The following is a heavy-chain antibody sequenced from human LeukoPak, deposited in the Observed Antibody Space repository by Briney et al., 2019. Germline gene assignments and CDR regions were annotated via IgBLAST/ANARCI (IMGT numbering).Heavy chain of an antibody. CDR2: TSGGGGNT. D-gene: IGHD3-9*01. CDR3: AKDRYVGSCIVGYFDC. V-gene: IGHV3-23*01. CDR1: RFTFSSYA. J-gene: IGHJ6*03. Sequence: GGALSLSCAASRFTFSSYAMSWLPQAPGNGMEWVSTTSGGGGNTYYADSVKGRFTISRDNSKNTLYLQMNSLRAEDTAVYYCAKDRYVGSCIVGYFDCWGKGTTVTVS.